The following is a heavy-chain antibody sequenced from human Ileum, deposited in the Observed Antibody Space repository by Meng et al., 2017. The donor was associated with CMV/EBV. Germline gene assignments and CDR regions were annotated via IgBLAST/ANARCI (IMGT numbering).Heavy chain of an antibody. Sequence: QITCTDAGPTLVKPTQTLTLTCTFSGFSLSTSGVGVGWIRQPPGKALEWLAVIYWDDDKSCSPSLKSRLTITKDTSKKQVVLTMTNMDPVDTATYYCAHGNYKSSAYYYDYWGQGTLVTVSS. V-gene: IGHV2-5*02. D-gene: IGHD3-22*01. J-gene: IGHJ4*02. CDR3: AHGNYKSSAYYYDY. CDR2: IYWDDDK. CDR1: GFSLSTSGVG.